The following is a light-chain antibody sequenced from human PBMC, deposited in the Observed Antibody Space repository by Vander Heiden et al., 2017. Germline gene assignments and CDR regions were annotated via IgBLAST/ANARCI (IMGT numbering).Light chain of an antibody. CDR2: AAS. J-gene: IGKJ3*01. Sequence: DIQMTQSPSSLSASVGDRVTIPCRASQSISDYLNWYQQKPGKAPNLLIYAASSLRSGVPSRFSGSGSGTDFALNISSLQPEDFATYYCQQSYSSPFTFGPGTKVDIK. CDR1: QSISDY. CDR3: QQSYSSPFT. V-gene: IGKV1-39*01.